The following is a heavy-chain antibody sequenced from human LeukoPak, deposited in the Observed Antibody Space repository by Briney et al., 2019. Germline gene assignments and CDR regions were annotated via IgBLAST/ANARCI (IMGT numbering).Heavy chain of an antibody. J-gene: IGHJ6*03. V-gene: IGHV1-46*01. Sequence: GASVKVSCKASGYTLTSYHMHWVRQAPGQGLEWMGIINPSGGRTSYAQKFQGRVTMTRDTSTSTVYMELSSLRSEDTAVYYCARDNSVRLQLSYYYYVDVWGKGTTVTVSS. CDR2: INPSGGRT. CDR3: ARDNSVRLQLSYYYYVDV. CDR1: GYTLTSYH. D-gene: IGHD5-24*01.